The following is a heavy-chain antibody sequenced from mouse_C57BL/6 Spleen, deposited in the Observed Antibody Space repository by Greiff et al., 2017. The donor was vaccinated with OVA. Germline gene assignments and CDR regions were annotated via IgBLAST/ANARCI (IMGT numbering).Heavy chain of an antibody. CDR2: ISSGSSTI. CDR1: GFTFSDYG. J-gene: IGHJ1*03. D-gene: IGHD2-3*01. V-gene: IGHV5-17*01. CDR3: ANTYDGYSRWYFDV. Sequence: EVHLVESGGGLVKPGGSLKLSCAASGFTFSDYGMHWVRQAPEKGLEWVAYISSGSSTIYYADTVKGRFTISRDNAKNTLFLQMTSLRSEDTAMYYCANTYDGYSRWYFDVWGTGTTVTVSS.